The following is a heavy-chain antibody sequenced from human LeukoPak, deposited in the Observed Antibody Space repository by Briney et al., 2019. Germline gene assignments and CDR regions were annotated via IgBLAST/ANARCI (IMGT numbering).Heavy chain of an antibody. CDR1: GYTFTTYG. Sequence: GASVKVSCKTSGYTFTTYGISWVRQAPGQGLEWMGWISAYNGNTNYAQKLQGRVTITTDTSTSTAYMELRSLRSDDTAVYYCARTTYYYYGMDVWGQGTTVTVSS. CDR2: ISAYNGNT. CDR3: ARTTYYYYGMDV. J-gene: IGHJ6*02. V-gene: IGHV1-18*01. D-gene: IGHD1-1*01.